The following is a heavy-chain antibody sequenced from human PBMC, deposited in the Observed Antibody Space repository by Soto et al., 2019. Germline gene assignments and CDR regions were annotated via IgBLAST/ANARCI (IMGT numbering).Heavy chain of an antibody. V-gene: IGHV3-53*01. CDR1: GFTVSTDY. CDR3: ARDLLTATRNY. CDR2: IYGGGST. J-gene: IGHJ4*02. Sequence: AGGSLRLSCAASGFTVSTDYMSWVRQAPGKGLEWVSVIYGGGSTYYADSVKGRFTISRDNSKNTLYLQMNSLRAEDTAVYYCARDLLTATRNYWGQGTLVTVSS. D-gene: IGHD6-25*01.